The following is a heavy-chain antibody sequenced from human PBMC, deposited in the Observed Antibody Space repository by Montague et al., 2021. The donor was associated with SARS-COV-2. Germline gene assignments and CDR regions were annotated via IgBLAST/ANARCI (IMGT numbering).Heavy chain of an antibody. D-gene: IGHD2-15*01. Sequence: SLRLSCAASGFTFSSYGFHWVRQAPGKGPEWVAIIPSDRGDIYYADSVKGRFTISGDNSRNTLFLQMNSLRPEDTAVYYCARDRSGRFDPWGQGTLVTVSS. CDR3: ARDRSGRFDP. V-gene: IGHV3-30*03. J-gene: IGHJ5*02. CDR2: IPSDRGDI. CDR1: GFTFSSYG.